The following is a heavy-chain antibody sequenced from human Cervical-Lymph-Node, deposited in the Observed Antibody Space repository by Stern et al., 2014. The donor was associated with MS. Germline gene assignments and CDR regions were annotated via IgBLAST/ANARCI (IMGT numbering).Heavy chain of an antibody. Sequence: VQLLESGPRLVKPSQTLSLTCTVSGVSISSGDYYWSWIRQPPGKGLEWIGYIYYSGNTYSNPSLKSRLTISVDTSKNQFSLKLSSVTAADTAVYYCARERGYGDPFDYWGQGTLVTVSS. CDR2: IYYSGNT. CDR3: ARERGYGDPFDY. CDR1: GVSISSGDYY. V-gene: IGHV4-30-4*01. J-gene: IGHJ4*02. D-gene: IGHD4-17*01.